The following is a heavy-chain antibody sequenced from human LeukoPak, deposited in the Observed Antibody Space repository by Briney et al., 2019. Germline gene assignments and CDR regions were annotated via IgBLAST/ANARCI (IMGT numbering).Heavy chain of an antibody. Sequence: PSETLSLTCTVSGGSISSYYWSWIRQPPGKGLEWIGYIYYSGSTNYNPSLKSRVTISIDTSKNQFSLKLSSVTPADTAVYYCARSSAVTMGGAFDIWGQGTMVTVSS. D-gene: IGHD4-17*01. CDR2: IYYSGST. J-gene: IGHJ3*02. V-gene: IGHV4-59*01. CDR3: ARSSAVTMGGAFDI. CDR1: GGSISSYY.